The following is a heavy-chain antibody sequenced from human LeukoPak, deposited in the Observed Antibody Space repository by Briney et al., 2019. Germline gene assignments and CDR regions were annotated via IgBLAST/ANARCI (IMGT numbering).Heavy chain of an antibody. Sequence: PSETLSLTCAVYGGSFSGYYWSWIRQPPGKGLEWIGSIYYSGSTYYNPSLKSRVTISVDTSKNQFSLKLSSVTAADTAVYYYASVSRTIFGSDPWGQGTLVTVSS. CDR2: IYYSGST. CDR1: GGSFSGYY. J-gene: IGHJ5*02. CDR3: ASVSRTIFGSDP. V-gene: IGHV4-34*01. D-gene: IGHD3-3*01.